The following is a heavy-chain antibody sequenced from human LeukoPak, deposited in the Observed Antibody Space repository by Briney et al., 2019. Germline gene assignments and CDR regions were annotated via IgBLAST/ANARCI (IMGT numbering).Heavy chain of an antibody. D-gene: IGHD4-17*01. CDR3: ARKGTTHYYYYMDV. Sequence: PGGPLRLSCAASGFTFSSYRMTWVRQAPGKGLEWVANIKQDGSEKYYVDSVKGRFTISRDNAKNSLYLQMNSLRAEDTAVYYCARKGTTHYYYYMDVWGKGTTVTVSS. J-gene: IGHJ6*03. V-gene: IGHV3-7*01. CDR2: IKQDGSEK. CDR1: GFTFSSYR.